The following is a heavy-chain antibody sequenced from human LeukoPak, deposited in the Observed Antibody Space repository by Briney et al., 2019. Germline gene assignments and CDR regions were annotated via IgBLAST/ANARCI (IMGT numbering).Heavy chain of an antibody. J-gene: IGHJ4*02. D-gene: IGHD3/OR15-3a*01. Sequence: GGSLRLSCAASRFTFSSHNMHWVRQAPGKGLEWVSYISDSSTTIYYADSVKGRFTISRDNARNSLYLQMNSLRAEDTAVYYCARDRGDFWTGYYTNYFDYWGQGTLVTVSS. CDR2: ISDSSTTI. V-gene: IGHV3-48*01. CDR1: RFTFSSHN. CDR3: ARDRGDFWTGYYTNYFDY.